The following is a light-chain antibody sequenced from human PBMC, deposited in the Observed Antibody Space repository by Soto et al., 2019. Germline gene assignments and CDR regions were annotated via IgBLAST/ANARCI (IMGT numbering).Light chain of an antibody. CDR2: KAS. J-gene: IGKJ5*01. Sequence: DIQMTQSPSTLSASVGDRVTITCRASQSISSWLAWYQQKPGKAPKLLIYKASSLESGVPSRCIGSGSGTEFTLTISSLQPDDFATYYCQQYNSYPITFGQGTRLEIK. CDR1: QSISSW. CDR3: QQYNSYPIT. V-gene: IGKV1-5*03.